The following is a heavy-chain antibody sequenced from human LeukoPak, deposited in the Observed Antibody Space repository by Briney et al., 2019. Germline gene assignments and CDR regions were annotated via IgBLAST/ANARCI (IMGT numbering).Heavy chain of an antibody. CDR2: IYSGGST. J-gene: IGHJ4*02. CDR3: ARGYCSSTSCFDYYFDY. CDR1: GITVSSNY. V-gene: IGHV3-66*01. Sequence: GGSLRLSCAASGITVSSNYMSWVRQAPGKGLEWVSVIYSGGSTYYADSVKGRFTISRDNSKNTLYLQMNSLRAEDTAVYYCARGYCSSTSCFDYYFDYWGQGTLVTVSS. D-gene: IGHD2-2*01.